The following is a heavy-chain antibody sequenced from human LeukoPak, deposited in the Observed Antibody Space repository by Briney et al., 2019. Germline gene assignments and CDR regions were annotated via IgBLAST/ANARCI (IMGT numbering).Heavy chain of an antibody. J-gene: IGHJ4*02. CDR3: AREGYYGSGSPPSLYFDY. V-gene: IGHV3-30-3*01. CDR1: GFTFRNYV. CDR2: TSSDLNVK. D-gene: IGHD3-10*01. Sequence: GGSLGLSCAASGFTFRNYVIHWVRQAPGRGLEWVAVTSSDLNVKLYADSVKGRFTISRDNSRSTLYLQMNSLRPEDTAIYYCAREGYYGSGSPPSLYFDYWGQGTLVTVSS.